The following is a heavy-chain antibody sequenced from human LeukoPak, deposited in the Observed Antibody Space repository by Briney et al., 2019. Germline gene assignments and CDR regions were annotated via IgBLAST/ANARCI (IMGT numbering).Heavy chain of an antibody. CDR2: IYTSGST. D-gene: IGHD5-24*01. Sequence: SETLSLTCTVSGASISSYYWSWIRQPAGKGLEWIGRIYTSGSTNYNPSLKSRVTMSVDTSKNQFSLKLTTVTAADTAVYYCVRVRGRDGYFDSWGRGILVTVSS. CDR3: VRVRGRDGYFDS. CDR1: GASISSYY. V-gene: IGHV4-4*07. J-gene: IGHJ4*02.